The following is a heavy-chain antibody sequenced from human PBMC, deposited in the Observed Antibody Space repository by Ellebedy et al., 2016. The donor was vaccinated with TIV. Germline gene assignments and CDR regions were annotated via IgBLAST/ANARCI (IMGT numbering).Heavy chain of an antibody. CDR2: IYYSGST. Sequence: LRLSXSVSGGSISSGYFWSCIRQHPGKGLEWIGYIYYSGSTYYNPSLKSRVSLSIDTSTNQFSLKLSSVTAADTAVYYCARVGRGMVRQIDYWGQGTLVTVSS. V-gene: IGHV4-31*03. J-gene: IGHJ4*02. D-gene: IGHD3-16*01. CDR3: ARVGRGMVRQIDY. CDR1: GGSISSGYF.